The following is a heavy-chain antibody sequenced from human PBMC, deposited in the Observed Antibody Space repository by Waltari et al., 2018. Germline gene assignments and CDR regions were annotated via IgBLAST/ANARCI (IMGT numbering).Heavy chain of an antibody. CDR1: GGSISSSTYY. D-gene: IGHD3-9*01. CDR3: ARLPLNYAVDV. Sequence: QLQLQASGPGLVKPSETLSLTCPVSGGSISSSTYYWGWIRQPPGKVLECIGGIYYSGTTYHNPSLKIRITISIDTSQNQFSLKLYSVTAADTAVYYCARLPLNYAVDVWGQGTTVTVSS. J-gene: IGHJ6*02. CDR2: IYYSGTT. V-gene: IGHV4-39*07.